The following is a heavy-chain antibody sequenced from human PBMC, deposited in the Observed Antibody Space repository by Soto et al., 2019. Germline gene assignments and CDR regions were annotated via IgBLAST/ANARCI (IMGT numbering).Heavy chain of an antibody. J-gene: IGHJ4*02. Sequence: GESLKISCKGSGYSFTSYWIGWVRQMPGKGLEWMGIIYPGDSDTRYSPSFQGQVTISADKSISTAHLQWSSLKASDTAMYYCARTLSMVRGVIIDYYYFDYWGQGTLVTVSS. D-gene: IGHD3-10*01. CDR1: GYSFTSYW. CDR2: IYPGDSDT. V-gene: IGHV5-51*01. CDR3: ARTLSMVRGVIIDYYYFDY.